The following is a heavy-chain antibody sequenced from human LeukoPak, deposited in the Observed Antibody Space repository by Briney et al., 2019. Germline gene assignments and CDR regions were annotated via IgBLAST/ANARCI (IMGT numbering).Heavy chain of an antibody. J-gene: IGHJ4*02. CDR2: IYHSGST. CDR3: ARDSGNFQVDY. V-gene: IGHV4-30-2*01. Sequence: SQTLSLTCAVSGGSISSGGYSWSWIRQPPGKGLEWIGYIYHSGSTNYNPSLKSRVTISVDTSKNQFSLKLSSVTAADTGVYYCARDSGNFQVDYWGLGTLVTVSS. D-gene: IGHD1-26*01. CDR1: GGSISSGGYS.